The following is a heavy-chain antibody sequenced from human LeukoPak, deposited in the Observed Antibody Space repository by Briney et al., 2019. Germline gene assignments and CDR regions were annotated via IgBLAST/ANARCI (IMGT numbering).Heavy chain of an antibody. Sequence: GGSLRLSCAVSGFTFNTYGIHWVRQTPNKGLEWVALISYDGTNKYYADSVKGRFTISRDNSKNTLYLQMNSLRAEDTAVYYCARPSTYSTGGYWGQGTLVTVSS. D-gene: IGHD6-25*01. CDR2: ISYDGTNK. V-gene: IGHV3-30*03. J-gene: IGHJ4*02. CDR3: ARPSTYSTGGY. CDR1: GFTFNTYG.